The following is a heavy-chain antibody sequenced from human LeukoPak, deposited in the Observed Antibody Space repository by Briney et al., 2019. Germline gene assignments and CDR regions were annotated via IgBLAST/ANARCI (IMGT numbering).Heavy chain of an antibody. D-gene: IGHD3-22*01. J-gene: IGHJ5*01. CDR1: GYTFTGAY. V-gene: IGHV1-2*02. CDR3: ARVLFISGYDS. Sequence: GASVKVSCKASGYTFTGAYMHWVRQAPGQGLEWVGWINPNSGETKFAPKFQGRVTMTRDTSLSTAFMDLGGLRSDDTAVYYCARVLFISGYDSWGQGSLVTVSS. CDR2: INPNSGET.